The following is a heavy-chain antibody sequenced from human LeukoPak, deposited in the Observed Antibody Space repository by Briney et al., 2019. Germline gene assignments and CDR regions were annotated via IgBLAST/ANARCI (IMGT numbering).Heavy chain of an antibody. CDR3: ARGLYCSSTSCPYYYYGMDV. D-gene: IGHD2-2*01. Sequence: ASVKVSCKASGYTLTGYYMHWVRQAPGQGLEWMGWINPNSGGTNYAQKFQGRVTMTRDTSISTAYMELSRLRSDDTAVYYCARGLYCSSTSCPYYYYGMDVWGQGTTVTVSS. CDR2: INPNSGGT. CDR1: GYTLTGYY. J-gene: IGHJ6*02. V-gene: IGHV1-2*02.